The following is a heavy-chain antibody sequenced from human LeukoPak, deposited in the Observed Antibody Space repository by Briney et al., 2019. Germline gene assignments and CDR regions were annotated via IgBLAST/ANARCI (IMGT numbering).Heavy chain of an antibody. V-gene: IGHV4-38-2*01. D-gene: IGHD1-26*01. J-gene: IGHJ4*02. CDR3: ARFSGSYPFDY. Sequence: SETLSLTCAVSGYSISSGYYWGWIRQPPGKGLEWIGSIYHSGSTYYNPSLKSRVTISVDTSKNQFSLKLSSVTAADTAVYYCARFSGSYPFDYWGQGTLVTVSP. CDR2: IYHSGST. CDR1: GYSISSGYY.